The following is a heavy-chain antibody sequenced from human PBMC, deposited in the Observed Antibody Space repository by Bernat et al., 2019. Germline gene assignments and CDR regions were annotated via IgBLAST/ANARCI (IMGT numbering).Heavy chain of an antibody. J-gene: IGHJ4*02. Sequence: QVQLVESGGGVVQPGRSLRLSCAASGFTFSSYGMHWVRQAPGKGLEWVAVISYDGSNKYYAESVKGRFTISRDNSKNTLYLQMNSLRAEDTAVYYCAKEYGDYGWFDYWGQGTLVTVSS. CDR1: GFTFSSYG. CDR2: ISYDGSNK. D-gene: IGHD4-17*01. V-gene: IGHV3-30*18. CDR3: AKEYGDYGWFDY.